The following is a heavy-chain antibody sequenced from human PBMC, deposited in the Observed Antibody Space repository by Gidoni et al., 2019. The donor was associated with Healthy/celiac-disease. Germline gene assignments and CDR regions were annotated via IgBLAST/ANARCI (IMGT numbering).Heavy chain of an antibody. J-gene: IGHJ4*02. CDR1: GFTFSSYG. V-gene: IGHV3-33*01. D-gene: IGHD5-12*01. CDR3: ASFGIGWLHPFDY. CDR2: IWYDGSNK. Sequence: QVQLVESGGGVVQPGRSLRLSCAASGFTFSSYGMHWVRQAPGKGLEWVAVIWYDGSNKYYADSVKGRFTISRDNSKNTLYLQMNSLRAEDTAVYYCASFGIGWLHPFDYWGQGTLVTVSS.